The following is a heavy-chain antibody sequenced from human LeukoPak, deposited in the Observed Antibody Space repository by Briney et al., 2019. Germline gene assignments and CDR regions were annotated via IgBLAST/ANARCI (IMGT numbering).Heavy chain of an antibody. D-gene: IGHD6-13*01. J-gene: IGHJ5*02. CDR3: AREAGIAAAHNWFDP. CDR1: GYTFTSYG. CDR2: ISAYNGNT. Sequence: ASVKVSCKASGYTFTSYGISWVRQAPGQGLEWMGWISAYNGNTNYAQKLQGRVTMTTDTSTSTAYMELRSLRSDDTAVYYRAREAGIAAAHNWFDPWGQGTLVTVSS. V-gene: IGHV1-18*01.